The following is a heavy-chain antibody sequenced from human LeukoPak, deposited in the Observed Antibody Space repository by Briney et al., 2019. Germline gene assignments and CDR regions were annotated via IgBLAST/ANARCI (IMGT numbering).Heavy chain of an antibody. D-gene: IGHD3-3*01. CDR3: ARLAYDFWSGFYPYFDY. J-gene: IGHJ4*02. CDR1: GGSISSYY. V-gene: IGHV4-4*09. CDR2: IYTSGST. Sequence: PSETLSLTCTVSGGSISSYYWSWIRQPPGKGLEWIGYIYTSGSTNYNPSLKSRVTISVDTSKNQFSLKLSSVTAADTAVYYCARLAYDFWSGFYPYFDYWGQGTLVTVSS.